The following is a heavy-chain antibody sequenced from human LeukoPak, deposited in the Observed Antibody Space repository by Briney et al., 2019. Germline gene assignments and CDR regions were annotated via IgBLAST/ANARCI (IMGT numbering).Heavy chain of an antibody. Sequence: PGGSLGLSCAASGFTFSAYTMNWVRQAPGKGLEWVSSITSSSYIYFADSVKGRFTISRDNAKNSLYLQMNSLRAEDTAVYYRARDNGYDFYYYGMDVWGQGTTVTVSS. V-gene: IGHV3-21*01. J-gene: IGHJ6*02. CDR2: ITSSSYI. D-gene: IGHD5-12*01. CDR1: GFTFSAYT. CDR3: ARDNGYDFYYYGMDV.